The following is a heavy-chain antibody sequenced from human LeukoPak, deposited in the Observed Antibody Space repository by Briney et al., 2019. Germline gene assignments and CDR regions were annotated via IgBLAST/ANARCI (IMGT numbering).Heavy chain of an antibody. Sequence: GAAVKVSCKVSGYTLTELSMHWVRQAPGKGLEWMGGFDPEDGETIYAQKFQGRVTMTEDTSTATAYRELSSLRSEDTAVYYCATPPMATVTTEIDYWGQGTLVTVSS. V-gene: IGHV1-24*01. J-gene: IGHJ4*02. CDR2: FDPEDGET. D-gene: IGHD4-17*01. CDR3: ATPPMATVTTEIDY. CDR1: GYTLTELS.